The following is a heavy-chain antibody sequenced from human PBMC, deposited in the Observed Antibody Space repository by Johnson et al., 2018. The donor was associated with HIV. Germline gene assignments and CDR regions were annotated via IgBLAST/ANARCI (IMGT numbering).Heavy chain of an antibody. CDR2: SRFDGDDT. CDR3: ARRYSGMVQGRDAFDI. Sequence: QVQLVESGGGVVQPGRSLRLSCAASGFTFSSYAMHWVRQAPGTGLVYVSGSRFDGDDTMYEDSVKGRFTISSDNSKNTLYLQMNSLRAEDPAVYYCARRYSGMVQGRDAFDIWGQGTMVTVSS. J-gene: IGHJ3*02. V-gene: IGHV3-30*04. D-gene: IGHD3-10*01. CDR1: GFTFSSYA.